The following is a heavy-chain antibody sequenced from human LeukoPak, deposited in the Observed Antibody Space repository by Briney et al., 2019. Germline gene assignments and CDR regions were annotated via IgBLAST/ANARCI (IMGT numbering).Heavy chain of an antibody. Sequence: PGGSLRLSCAASGFTFSNYWMHWVRQAPGKGLVWVSRINNDGSSTSYADSAKGRFTNSRDNAKNTLYLQMNSLRAEDTAVYYCTRTDRGFDYWGQGTLVTVSS. CDR1: GFTFSNYW. V-gene: IGHV3-74*01. CDR2: INNDGSST. CDR3: TRTDRGFDY. D-gene: IGHD3-10*01. J-gene: IGHJ4*02.